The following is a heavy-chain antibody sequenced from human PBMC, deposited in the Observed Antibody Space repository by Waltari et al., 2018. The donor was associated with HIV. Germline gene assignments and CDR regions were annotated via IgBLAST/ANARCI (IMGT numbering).Heavy chain of an antibody. J-gene: IGHJ6*02. V-gene: IGHV3-48*04. CDR1: RINCSSYS. CDR3: ARDDYGMDV. CDR2: ISSSRSTI. Sequence: VQRVEAGEGKVLRWGVLLLSCVAFRINCSSYSMNWFRQAPGKGLEWVSYISSSRSTIYDADSVKGRFTISRYNAKNSLCLQMHSRRAEDTAVYYCARDDYGMDVWGQGATVTVS.